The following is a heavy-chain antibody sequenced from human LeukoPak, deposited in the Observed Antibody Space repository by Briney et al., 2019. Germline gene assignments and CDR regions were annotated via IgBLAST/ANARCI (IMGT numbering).Heavy chain of an antibody. V-gene: IGHV3-11*01. D-gene: IGHD6-13*01. CDR2: ISSSGKSI. Sequence: PGGSLRLSCAASGFTFRDYYMNWIRQAPGKGLEWVSYISSSGKSIYYTDSVKGRFTISRDNAKNSLYLQMNSLRAEDTALYYCAKDMGYSSSSRAFDIWGQGTMVTVSS. J-gene: IGHJ3*02. CDR1: GFTFRDYY. CDR3: AKDMGYSSSSRAFDI.